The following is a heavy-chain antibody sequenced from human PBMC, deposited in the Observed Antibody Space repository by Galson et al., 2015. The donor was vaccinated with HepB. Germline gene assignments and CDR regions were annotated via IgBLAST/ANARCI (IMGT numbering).Heavy chain of an antibody. CDR1: GYTFTSYD. J-gene: IGHJ5*02. CDR3: ARAVPATRGGNWFDP. V-gene: IGHV1-18*01. Sequence: SVKVSCKASGYTFTSYDISWVRQAPGQGLEWMGWISTYNGNTNYAQKLQGRVTMTTDTSTSTAYMELRSLRSDDTAVYYCARAVPATRGGNWFDPWGQGTLVTVSS. CDR2: ISTYNGNT. D-gene: IGHD2-2*01.